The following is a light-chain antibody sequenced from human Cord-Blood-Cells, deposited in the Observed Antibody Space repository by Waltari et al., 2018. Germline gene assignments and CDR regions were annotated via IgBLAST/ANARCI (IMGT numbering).Light chain of an antibody. V-gene: IGKV1-39*01. J-gene: IGKJ3*01. Sequence: IQLIQSPSSLSASVGDSVSITCRASQSICSYLNWYQQKPGKAPKILIYAASSLQSGVPSRFSGSGSGTDFTLTISSLQPEDFATYYCQQSYSTPFTFGPGTKVDIK. CDR2: AAS. CDR3: QQSYSTPFT. CDR1: QSICSY.